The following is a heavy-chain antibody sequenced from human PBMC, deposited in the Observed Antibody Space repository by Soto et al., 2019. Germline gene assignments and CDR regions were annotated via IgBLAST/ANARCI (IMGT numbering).Heavy chain of an antibody. CDR1: GYSFTSYW. CDR3: ARQGVGGGSYYYYGMDV. Sequence: RVESRRNSCTVPGYSFTSYWILWVSPIRGNGLEWMGRIDPSDSYTNYSPSFQGHVTISADKSISTAYLQWSSLKASDTAMYYCARQGVGGGSYYYYGMDVWGQGTKVTCSS. CDR2: IDPSDSYT. J-gene: IGHJ6*02. D-gene: IGHD2-15*01. V-gene: IGHV5-10-1*01.